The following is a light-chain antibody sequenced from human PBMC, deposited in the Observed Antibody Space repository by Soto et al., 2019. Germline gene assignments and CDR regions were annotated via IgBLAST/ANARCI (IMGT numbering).Light chain of an antibody. CDR3: QQYGSSPWT. V-gene: IGKV3-20*01. Sequence: IVLTQSPGTLSLSPGDRATLSCRASHSMSNSNLAWYQHKPGQAPRLLIYGASNRATGIPDRFSGSGSGTDFTLTISRLEPEDFAVYYCQQYGSSPWTFGQGTKVDIK. CDR2: GAS. J-gene: IGKJ1*01. CDR1: HSMSNSN.